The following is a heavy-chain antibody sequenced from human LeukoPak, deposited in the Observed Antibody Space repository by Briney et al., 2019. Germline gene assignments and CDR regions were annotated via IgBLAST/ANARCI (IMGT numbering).Heavy chain of an antibody. CDR1: GGTFSSYA. D-gene: IGHD3-3*01. CDR3: ARDGHYDFWSGSSWFDP. J-gene: IGHJ5*02. CDR2: INPGNGNT. Sequence: VKVSCKASGGTFSSYAISWVRQAPGQRLEWMGWINPGNGNTKYSQKFQGRVTITRDTSASTAYMELSSLRSEDTAVYYCARDGHYDFWSGSSWFDPWGQGTLVTVSS. V-gene: IGHV1-3*01.